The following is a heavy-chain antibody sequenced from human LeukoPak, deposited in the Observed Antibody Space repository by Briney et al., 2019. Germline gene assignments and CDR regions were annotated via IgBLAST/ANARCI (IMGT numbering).Heavy chain of an antibody. CDR3: ARASVGLACDLDY. CDR2: IYYSGST. D-gene: IGHD3-3*02. J-gene: IGHJ4*02. CDR1: GGSITSLY. Sequence: SETLSLTCSVSGGSITSLYWSWIRQPPGKGLEWIGYIYYSGSTNYNPSLKSRVTISVDTSKNQFSLKLSSVTAADTAVYYCARASVGLACDLDYWGQGTLVTVSS. V-gene: IGHV4-59*11.